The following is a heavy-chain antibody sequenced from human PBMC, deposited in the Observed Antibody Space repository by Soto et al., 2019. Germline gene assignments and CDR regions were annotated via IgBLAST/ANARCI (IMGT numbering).Heavy chain of an antibody. CDR2: IYYSGST. J-gene: IGHJ4*02. Sequence: SETLSLTCTVSDVYIRSGDYYCSWIRQPPGKGLEWIGYIYYSGSTYYNPSLKSRVTISVDTSKNQFSLKLSSVTAAETAVYYCARGIGSEGLGYWGQGTLVSVSS. D-gene: IGHD2-15*01. CDR3: ARGIGSEGLGY. V-gene: IGHV4-30-4*01. CDR1: DVYIRSGDYY.